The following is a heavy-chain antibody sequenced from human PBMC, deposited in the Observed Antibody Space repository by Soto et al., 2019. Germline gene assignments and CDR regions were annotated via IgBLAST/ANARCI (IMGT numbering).Heavy chain of an antibody. V-gene: IGHV4-39*01. CDR1: GASISSSNSY. Sequence: QLQLEESGPGLVKPSETLSLTCTVSGASISSSNSYWGWIRQPPGRGLEWIATISHSGGTYYNPSLKSRVTLSVDTSKNLFSLRLSSVTAADAAVYFCARREMSWHAFDFWGRGTMVAVS. CDR3: ARREMSWHAFDF. J-gene: IGHJ3*01. CDR2: ISHSGGT.